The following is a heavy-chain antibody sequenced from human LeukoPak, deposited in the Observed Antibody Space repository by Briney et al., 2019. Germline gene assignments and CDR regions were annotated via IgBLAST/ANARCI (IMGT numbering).Heavy chain of an antibody. D-gene: IGHD3-22*01. J-gene: IGHJ4*02. CDR2: INPNSGGS. Sequence: ASVKVSCKASGYTFTGYYMHWVRQAPGQGLEWMGWINPNSGGSNYAQKLQGRITMTRDTSISTAYMELSRLRSDDTAVYYCARDKYYYGSSGYYPSGYWGQGTLVTVSS. V-gene: IGHV1-2*02. CDR1: GYTFTGYY. CDR3: ARDKYYYGSSGYYPSGY.